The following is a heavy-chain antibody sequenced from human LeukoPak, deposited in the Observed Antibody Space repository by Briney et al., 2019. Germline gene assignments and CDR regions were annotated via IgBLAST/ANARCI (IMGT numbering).Heavy chain of an antibody. CDR2: INHSGST. J-gene: IGHJ5*02. D-gene: IGHD3-22*01. V-gene: IGHV4-34*01. CDR1: GGSFSGYY. Sequence: SETLSLTCAVYGGSFSGYYWSWIRQPPGKGLEWIGEINHSGSTNYNPSLKSRVTISVDTSKNQFSLKLSSVTAADTAVYYCARSHYYDSSGSHNDWFDPWGQGTLVTVSS. CDR3: ARSHYYDSSGSHNDWFDP.